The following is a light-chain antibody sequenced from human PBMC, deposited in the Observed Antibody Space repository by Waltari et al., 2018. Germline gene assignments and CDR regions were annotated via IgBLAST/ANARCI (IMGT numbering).Light chain of an antibody. J-gene: IGKJ1*01. CDR1: QSVLYSSNSQNY. Sequence: DIVMTQSPDSLAVSLGERVTINCKSSQSVLYSSNSQNYLAWYQQKPGQPPKLLIYWASARESGGPDRFSGSESGTDFTLTISSLQAEDLAVYYCQQYYDIPWTFGQGTKVEIK. CDR2: WAS. CDR3: QQYYDIPWT. V-gene: IGKV4-1*01.